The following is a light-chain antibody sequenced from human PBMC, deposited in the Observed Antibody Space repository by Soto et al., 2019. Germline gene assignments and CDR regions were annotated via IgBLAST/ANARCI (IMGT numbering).Light chain of an antibody. J-gene: IGLJ2*01. CDR2: GNS. CDR3: QSYDRSLSGHVV. CDR1: SSNIGAGYD. Sequence: QSVLTQPPSVSGAPGQRVTISCTGSSSNIGAGYDVHWYQQLPGTAPKLLIYGNSNRPSGVPDRFSGSKSGTSASLAITGLQADDEADYYRQSYDRSLSGHVVFGGGTKLTVL. V-gene: IGLV1-40*01.